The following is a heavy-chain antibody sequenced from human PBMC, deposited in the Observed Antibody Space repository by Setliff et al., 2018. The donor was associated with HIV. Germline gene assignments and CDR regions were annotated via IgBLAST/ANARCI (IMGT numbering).Heavy chain of an antibody. D-gene: IGHD6-13*01. CDR3: ARGAYYTSGWYSSRYMDV. V-gene: IGHV1-69*13. J-gene: IGHJ6*03. CDR2: ILPIFGAT. CDR1: GDNFNNVA. Sequence: SVKVSCKASGDNFNNVAFNWVRQAPGQGLEWMGGILPIFGATDYAQKFQGRLTLTAVQSENSVYMELSSLRSDDTAVYYCARGAYYTSGWYSSRYMDVWGKGTTVTVSS.